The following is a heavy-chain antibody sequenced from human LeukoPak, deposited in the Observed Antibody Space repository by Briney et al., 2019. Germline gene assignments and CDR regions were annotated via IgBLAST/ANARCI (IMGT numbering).Heavy chain of an antibody. V-gene: IGHV1-69*04. D-gene: IGHD3-10*01. CDR2: IIPILGIA. CDR3: ARELVYGSGSFFDY. CDR1: GGTFSSYA. Sequence: ASVKVSCKASGGTFSSYAISWVRQAPGQGLEWMGRIIPILGIANYAQKFQGRVTITADKSTSTAYMELSSLRSEDTAVYYCARELVYGSGSFFDYWGQGTLVTVSS. J-gene: IGHJ4*02.